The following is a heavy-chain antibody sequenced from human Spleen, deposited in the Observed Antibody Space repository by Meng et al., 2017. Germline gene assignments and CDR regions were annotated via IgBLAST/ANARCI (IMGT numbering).Heavy chain of an antibody. CDR2: ISHSGST. D-gene: IGHD6-19*01. CDR1: GGSFSGYD. Sequence: SETLSLTCAVYGGSFSGYDWSWVRQPPGKGREWIGEISHSGSTKYNPSLKSRVTISVDTSKKQFSLKLTSVTAADTALYYCARGRGVSSGWGNYYYGMDVWGQGTTVTVSS. V-gene: IGHV4-34*01. CDR3: ARGRGVSSGWGNYYYGMDV. J-gene: IGHJ6*02.